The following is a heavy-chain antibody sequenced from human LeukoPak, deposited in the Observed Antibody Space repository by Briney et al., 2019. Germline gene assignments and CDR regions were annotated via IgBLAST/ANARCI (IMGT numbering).Heavy chain of an antibody. CDR1: GFTFSSYS. V-gene: IGHV3-48*04. Sequence: GGSLRPSCAASGFTFSSYSMNWVRQAPGKGLEWVSYISSSGSTIYYADSVKGRFTISRDNAKNPLYLQMNSLRAEDTAVYYRARGIRLWYPGDQAHYWGQGTLVTVSS. CDR2: ISSSGSTI. J-gene: IGHJ4*02. D-gene: IGHD5-18*01. CDR3: ARGIRLWYPGDQAHY.